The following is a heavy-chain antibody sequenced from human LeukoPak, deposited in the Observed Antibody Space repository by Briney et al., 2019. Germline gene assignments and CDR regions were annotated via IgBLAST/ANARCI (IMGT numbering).Heavy chain of an antibody. V-gene: IGHV3-23*01. CDR1: GFTFSSYA. J-gene: IGHJ4*02. CDR2: ISGSGGST. Sequence: GGSLRLSCAASGFTFSSYAMSWVRQAPGKGLEWVSSISGSGGSTYYADSVKGRFTISRDNSKNTLYLQMNGLRGEDTAVYYCAKIPVVRGVIIDFDHWGQGTLVTVSS. D-gene: IGHD3-10*01. CDR3: AKIPVVRGVIIDFDH.